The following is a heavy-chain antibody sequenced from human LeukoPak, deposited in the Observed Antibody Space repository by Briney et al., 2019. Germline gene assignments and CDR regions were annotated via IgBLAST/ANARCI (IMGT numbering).Heavy chain of an antibody. D-gene: IGHD6-13*01. CDR3: ARGSGRYSSRWFDP. Sequence: SETLSLTCAVSGGSISSSNWWSWVRQPPGKGLEWIGEIYHSGSTNYNPSLKSRVTISVDKSKNQFSLKLSSVAAADTAVYYCARGSGRYSSRWFDPWGQGTLVTVSS. J-gene: IGHJ5*02. V-gene: IGHV4-4*02. CDR1: GGSISSSNW. CDR2: IYHSGST.